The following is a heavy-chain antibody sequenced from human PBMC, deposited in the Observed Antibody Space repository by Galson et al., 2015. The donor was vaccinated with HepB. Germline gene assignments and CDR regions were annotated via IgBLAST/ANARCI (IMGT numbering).Heavy chain of an antibody. Sequence: SLRLSCAASGFTFSSYWMHWVRHAPGKGLVWVSRINSDGSSTSYADSVKGRFTISRDNAKNTLYLQMNSLRAEDTAVYYCARRGRYYDFWSGYYPRYYYYYMDVWGKGTTVTVSS. CDR1: GFTFSSYW. D-gene: IGHD3-3*01. CDR3: ARRGRYYDFWSGYYPRYYYYYMDV. CDR2: INSDGSST. V-gene: IGHV3-74*01. J-gene: IGHJ6*03.